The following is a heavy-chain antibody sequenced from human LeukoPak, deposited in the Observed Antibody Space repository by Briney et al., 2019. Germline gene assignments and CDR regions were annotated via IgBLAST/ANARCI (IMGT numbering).Heavy chain of an antibody. CDR1: GFIFRTYA. V-gene: IGHV3-23*01. D-gene: IGHD1-26*01. Sequence: PGGSLRLSCAASGFIFRTYAMSWVRQAPGKGLEWVSALSGSGDKTFYADSVKGRFTISRDNSKNTLYLQMNSLRAEETAVYYCAKDLSYGFDYWGQGTLVTVSS. J-gene: IGHJ4*02. CDR3: AKDLSYGFDY. CDR2: LSGSGDKT.